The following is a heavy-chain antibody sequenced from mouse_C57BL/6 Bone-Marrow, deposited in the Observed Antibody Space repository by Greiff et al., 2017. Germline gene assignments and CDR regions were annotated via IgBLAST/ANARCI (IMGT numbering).Heavy chain of an antibody. CDR2: IYPGGGYT. CDR3: ARIYYGSSYDY. CDR1: GYTFTNYW. D-gene: IGHD1-1*01. J-gene: IGHJ2*01. V-gene: IGHV1-63*01. Sequence: VQGVESGAELVRPGTSVKMSCKASGYTFTNYWIGWAKQRPGHGLEWIGDIYPGGGYTNYNEKFKGKTTLTADKSSSTAYMRFSSLTSEDSAIYYGARIYYGSSYDYWGQGTTLTVSS.